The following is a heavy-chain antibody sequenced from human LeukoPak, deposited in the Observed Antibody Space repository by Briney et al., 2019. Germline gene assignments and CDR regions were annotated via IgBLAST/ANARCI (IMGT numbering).Heavy chain of an antibody. J-gene: IGHJ5*02. Sequence: SETLSLTCTVSGGSIGSYYWSWIRQPPGKGLEWIGYIYSSGSTNYNPSLKSRVTIPLDASKNQFSLKLSFVTAADTAVYYCARGVAAPGTGGLSWFDPWGQGTLVTVSS. CDR2: IYSSGST. CDR1: GGSIGSYY. D-gene: IGHD6-13*01. V-gene: IGHV4-59*01. CDR3: ARGVAAPGTGGLSWFDP.